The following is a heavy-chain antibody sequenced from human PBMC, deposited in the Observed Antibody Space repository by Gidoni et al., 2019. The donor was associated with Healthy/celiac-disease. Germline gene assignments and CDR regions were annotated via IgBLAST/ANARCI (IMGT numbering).Heavy chain of an antibody. CDR2: ISSSSSYT. Sequence: QVQLVESGGGLVKPGGSLRLSCAASGFTFSDYYMSWIRQAPGKGLEWVSYISSSSSYTNYADSVKGRFTISRDNAKNSLYLQMNSLRAEDTAVYYCARDRTEGFWSGYYGNYYYYGMDVWGQGTTVTVSS. J-gene: IGHJ6*02. CDR1: GFTFSDYY. CDR3: ARDRTEGFWSGYYGNYYYYGMDV. V-gene: IGHV3-11*06. D-gene: IGHD3-3*01.